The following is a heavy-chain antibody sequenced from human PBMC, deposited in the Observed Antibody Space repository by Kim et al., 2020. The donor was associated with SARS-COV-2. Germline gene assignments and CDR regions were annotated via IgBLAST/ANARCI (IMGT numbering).Heavy chain of an antibody. V-gene: IGHV3-23*01. D-gene: IGHD3-22*01. CDR3: AKLSAYYYGTGYYFDY. Sequence: GGSLRLSCAASGFTFSSYAMSWVRQAPGKGLEWVSTMSGSGVSTYYADSVKGRLTISRDTSKNTLYLQMNSLRAEDTAVYYCAKLSAYYYGTGYYFDYWGQVTLVNVA. J-gene: IGHJ4*02. CDR2: MSGSGVST. CDR1: GFTFSSYA.